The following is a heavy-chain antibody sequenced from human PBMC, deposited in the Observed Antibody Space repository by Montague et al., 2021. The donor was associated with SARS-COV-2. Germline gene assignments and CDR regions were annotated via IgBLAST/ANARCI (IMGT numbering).Heavy chain of an antibody. J-gene: IGHJ4*02. CDR2: VLYNKGT. D-gene: IGHD3-9*01. CDR3: VRHAHYDGLNGHLDF. V-gene: IGHV4-59*08. CDR1: GVSVTDYY. Sequence: SETLSLTCTVSGVSVTDYYWSWIRQPPGKGLEWVGDVLYNKGTNFNPSLKSRVAISVDTSKNQFSLRLTSVTAADTAFYYCVRHAHYDGLNGHLDFWDQGTLVTVSS.